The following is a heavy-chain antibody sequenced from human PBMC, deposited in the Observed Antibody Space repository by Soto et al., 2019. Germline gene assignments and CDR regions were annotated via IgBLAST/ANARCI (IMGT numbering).Heavy chain of an antibody. J-gene: IGHJ6*02. D-gene: IGHD5-18*01. CDR3: ARESGYSYGLSLHYYYYGMDV. Sequence: SVKVSCKASGGTFSSYAISWVRQAPGQGLEWMGGIIPIFGTANYAQKFQGRVTITADKSTSTAYMELSSLRSEDTAVYYCARESGYSYGLSLHYYYYGMDVWGQGTTVTVSS. V-gene: IGHV1-69*06. CDR2: IIPIFGTA. CDR1: GGTFSSYA.